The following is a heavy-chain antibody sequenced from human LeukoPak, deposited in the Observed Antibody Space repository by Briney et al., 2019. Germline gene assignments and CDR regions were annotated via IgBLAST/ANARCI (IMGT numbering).Heavy chain of an antibody. CDR3: ARARRGWFDP. Sequence: SETLSLTCAVYGGSFSGYYWSWIRQPPGKGLEWIGEINHSGSTNYNPSLKSRVTISVDTSKNQFSLKLSAVTAADTAVYYCARARRGWFDPWGQGTLVTVSS. J-gene: IGHJ5*02. V-gene: IGHV4-34*01. D-gene: IGHD3-10*01. CDR2: INHSGST. CDR1: GGSFSGYY.